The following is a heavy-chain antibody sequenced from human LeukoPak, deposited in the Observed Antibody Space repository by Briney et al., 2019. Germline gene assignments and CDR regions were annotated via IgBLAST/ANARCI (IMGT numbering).Heavy chain of an antibody. V-gene: IGHV3-7*01. J-gene: IGHJ4*02. CDR1: GFTFRNYW. CDR3: AKRGGDGDYVIFDY. Sequence: GGSLRLSCAASGFTFRNYWMSWVRQAPGKGLEWVANIKPDGHEKYYLDSVKGRFTISRDNAKNSLFLQMNSLRAEDTAVYYCAKRGGDGDYVIFDYWGQRTLVTVPS. CDR2: IKPDGHEK. D-gene: IGHD2-21*02.